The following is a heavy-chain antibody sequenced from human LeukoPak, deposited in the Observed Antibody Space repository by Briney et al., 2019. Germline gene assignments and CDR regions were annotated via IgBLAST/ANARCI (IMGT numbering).Heavy chain of an antibody. CDR3: ARNIVVGDTDYFDY. J-gene: IGHJ4*02. D-gene: IGHD3-22*01. V-gene: IGHV3-66*01. Sequence: GGSLRLSCAASGFTVSSNYMSWVRQAPGKGLEWVSVLYSGGSTHYPGSVKGRFTMSRDNSKNTLYLQMNSLRGEDTAVYYCARNIVVGDTDYFDYWGQGTLVTVSS. CDR1: GFTVSSNY. CDR2: LYSGGST.